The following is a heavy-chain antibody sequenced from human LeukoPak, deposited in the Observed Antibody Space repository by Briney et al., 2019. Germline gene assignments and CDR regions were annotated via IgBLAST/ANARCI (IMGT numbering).Heavy chain of an antibody. Sequence: GESLKISCKGSGYSFTNSWIGWVRQMPGKGLEWMGIIYPGDSDTRYSPSFQGQVTISADKSTNTAYLQWSSLKASDTAMYYCARQDTITLVRGVSDWGQGTLVTVSS. D-gene: IGHD3-10*01. CDR2: IYPGDSDT. CDR1: GYSFTNSW. J-gene: IGHJ4*02. CDR3: ARQDTITLVRGVSD. V-gene: IGHV5-51*01.